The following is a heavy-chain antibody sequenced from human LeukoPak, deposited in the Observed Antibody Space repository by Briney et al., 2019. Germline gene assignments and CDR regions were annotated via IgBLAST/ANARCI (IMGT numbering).Heavy chain of an antibody. V-gene: IGHV3-23*01. Sequence: PGGSLRLSCAASGFTFSSYAMSWVRQAPGKGLEWVSAISGSGGSTYYADSVKGRFTISRDNSKNSLYLQMNSLRAEDTAVYYCAKSRLVPSYYYYYYMDVWGKGTTVTVSS. CDR1: GFTFSSYA. CDR3: AKSRLVPSYYYYYYMDV. J-gene: IGHJ6*03. CDR2: ISGSGGST. D-gene: IGHD6-6*01.